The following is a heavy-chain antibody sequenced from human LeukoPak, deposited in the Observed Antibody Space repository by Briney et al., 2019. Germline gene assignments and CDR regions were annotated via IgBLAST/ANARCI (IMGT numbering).Heavy chain of an antibody. CDR1: GYTFTSYD. Sequence: ASVKVSCKASGYTFTSYDINWVRQATGQGLEWMGWMNPNSGNTGYAQKFQGRVTMTRNTSISTAYMELSSLRSEDTAVYYCARGNYYGSGSYSQRYYYYYMDVWGKGTTVTISS. D-gene: IGHD3-10*01. V-gene: IGHV1-8*01. J-gene: IGHJ6*03. CDR3: ARGNYYGSGSYSQRYYYYYMDV. CDR2: MNPNSGNT.